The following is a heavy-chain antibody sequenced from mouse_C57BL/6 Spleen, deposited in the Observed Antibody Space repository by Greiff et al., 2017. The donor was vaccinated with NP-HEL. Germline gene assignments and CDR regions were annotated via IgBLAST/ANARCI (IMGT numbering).Heavy chain of an antibody. J-gene: IGHJ3*01. D-gene: IGHD2-4*01. CDR2: ISNGGGST. V-gene: IGHV5-12*01. CDR1: GFTFSDYY. Sequence: EVQRVESGGGLVQPGGSLKLSCAASGFTFSDYYMYWVRQTPEKRLEWVAYISNGGGSTYYPDTVKGRFTISRDNAKNTLYLQMSRLKSEDTAMYYCARGDYDYDGRFAYWGQGTLVTVSA. CDR3: ARGDYDYDGRFAY.